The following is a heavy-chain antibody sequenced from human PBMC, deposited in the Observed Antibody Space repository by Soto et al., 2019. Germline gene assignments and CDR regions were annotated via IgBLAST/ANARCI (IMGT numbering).Heavy chain of an antibody. CDR1: GDSVFRNNDA. CDR2: TYYRSTWYN. V-gene: IGHV6-1*01. D-gene: IGHD3-16*01. Sequence: QSLSLNCAIYGDSVFRNNDAWNWIRQSPSRGLEWLGRTYYRSTWYNDYALSVRSRITINPDTSKNQFSLQLNSVTPEDTAVYYCARGRSAGGGDWFDPWGQATLVTASS. CDR3: ARGRSAGGGDWFDP. J-gene: IGHJ5*02.